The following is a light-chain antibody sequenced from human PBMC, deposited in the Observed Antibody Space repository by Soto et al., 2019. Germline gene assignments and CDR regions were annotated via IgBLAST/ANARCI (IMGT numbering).Light chain of an antibody. J-gene: IGKJ2*01. Sequence: EIVLTQAPATLSLSPGERATLSCRASQSVSTYLTWYQQKPGQGPRLIIYGASSRATGIPDRFSGGGSGTDFTLTINRLEPEDFAVYYCQQYGESSYAFGQGTKLQIK. CDR3: QQYGESSYA. V-gene: IGKV3-20*01. CDR1: QSVSTY. CDR2: GAS.